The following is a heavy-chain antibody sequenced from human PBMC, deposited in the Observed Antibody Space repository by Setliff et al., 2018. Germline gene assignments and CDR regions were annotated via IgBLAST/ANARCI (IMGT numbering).Heavy chain of an antibody. J-gene: IGHJ4*02. CDR3: ARGSDYYDTSGYLYYFDY. CDR2: IYHNGNT. V-gene: IGHV4-59*01. Sequence: LSLTCTVSRGSIYSYFWSWIRQPPGKGLEWLGYIYHNGNTNYNPSLTSRVTMSVDTSKSQFSLKLRSVTAADTAVYYCARGSDYYDTSGYLYYFDYWGQGTLVTSPQ. D-gene: IGHD3-22*01. CDR1: RGSIYSYF.